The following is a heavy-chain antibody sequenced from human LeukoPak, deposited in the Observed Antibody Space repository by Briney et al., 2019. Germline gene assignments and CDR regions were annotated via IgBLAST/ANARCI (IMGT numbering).Heavy chain of an antibody. J-gene: IGHJ5*02. Sequence: PGESLKISCKGSGYSFTSYWIGWVRQMPGKGLEWMGIIYPGDSDTRYSPSFQGQVTISADKSISTAYLQWSSLKASDTAMYYCARIRYDCSGGSCYSEGVNWFDPWGQGTLVTVSS. CDR3: ARIRYDCSGGSCYSEGVNWFDP. V-gene: IGHV5-51*01. CDR1: GYSFTSYW. CDR2: IYPGDSDT. D-gene: IGHD2-15*01.